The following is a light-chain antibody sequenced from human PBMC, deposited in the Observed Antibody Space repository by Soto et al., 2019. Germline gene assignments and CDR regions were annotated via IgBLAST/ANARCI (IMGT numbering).Light chain of an antibody. Sequence: ETVLTQSPVPLSLSPGERATLSCRASQTVGSNDLAWYQQKLGQPPSLLIYGASSRATGVPDRFSGSGSETDFTRTISRLGTEDSAVYFWQQYGNSPRTFGQGTKLEIK. CDR1: QTVGSND. J-gene: IGKJ1*01. CDR3: QQYGNSPRT. CDR2: GAS. V-gene: IGKV3-20*01.